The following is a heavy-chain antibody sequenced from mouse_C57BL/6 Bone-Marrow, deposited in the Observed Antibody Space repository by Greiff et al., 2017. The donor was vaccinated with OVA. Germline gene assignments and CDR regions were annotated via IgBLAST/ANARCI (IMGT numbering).Heavy chain of an antibody. Sequence: EVMLVESGPVLVKPGASVKMSCKASGYTFTDYYMNWVKQSHGKSLEWIGVINPYNGGTSYNQKFKGKATLTVDKSSSTAYMELNSLTSEDSAVYDCARRGQLRLPFAYWGQGTLVTVSA. CDR1: GYTFTDYY. CDR3: ARRGQLRLPFAY. V-gene: IGHV1-19*01. CDR2: INPYNGGT. J-gene: IGHJ3*01. D-gene: IGHD3-2*02.